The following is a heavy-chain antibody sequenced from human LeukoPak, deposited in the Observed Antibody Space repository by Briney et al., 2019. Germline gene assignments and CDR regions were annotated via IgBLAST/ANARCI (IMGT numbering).Heavy chain of an antibody. CDR1: GFTFSSYG. V-gene: IGHV3-30*18. CDR3: AKAPLPLVLGYYFDY. D-gene: IGHD6-13*01. J-gene: IGHJ4*02. Sequence: PGRSLRLSCAASGFTFSSYGMHWVRQAPGKGLEWVAVISYDGSNKYYADSVKGRFTISRDNSKNTLYLQMNSLRAEDMAVYYCAKAPLPLVLGYYFDYWGQGTLVTVSS. CDR2: ISYDGSNK.